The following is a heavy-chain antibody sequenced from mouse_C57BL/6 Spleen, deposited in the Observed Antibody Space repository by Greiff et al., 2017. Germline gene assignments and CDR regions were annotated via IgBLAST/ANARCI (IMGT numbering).Heavy chain of an antibody. Sequence: QVQLQQSGAELVKPGASVKMSCKASGYTFTSYWITWVKQRPGKGLEWIGDIYPGSGSTNYNEKFKSKATLTVDTSSSTAYMQLSSLTSEDSAVYYCARNRDGEDFDYWGQGTTLTVSS. V-gene: IGHV1-55*01. D-gene: IGHD1-1*01. CDR1: GYTFTSYW. CDR2: IYPGSGST. J-gene: IGHJ2*01. CDR3: ARNRDGEDFDY.